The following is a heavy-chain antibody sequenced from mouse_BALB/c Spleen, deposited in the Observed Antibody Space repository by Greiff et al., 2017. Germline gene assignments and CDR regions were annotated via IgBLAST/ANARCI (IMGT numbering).Heavy chain of an antibody. J-gene: IGHJ3*01. CDR2: INSDGGST. D-gene: IGHD3-3*01. CDR1: EYEFPSHD. CDR3: ARRGRDGGFAY. V-gene: IGHV5-2*01. Sequence: VHVKQSGGGLVQPGESLKLSCESNEYEFPSHDMSWVRKTPEKRLELVAAINSDGGSTYYPDTMERRFIISRDNTKKTLYLQMSSLRSEDTALYYCARRGRDGGFAYWGQGTLVTVSA.